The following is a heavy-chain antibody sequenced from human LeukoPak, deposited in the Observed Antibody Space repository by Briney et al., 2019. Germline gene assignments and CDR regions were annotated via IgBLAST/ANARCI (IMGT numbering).Heavy chain of an antibody. V-gene: IGHV3-33*08. D-gene: IGHD6-13*01. Sequence: GGSLRLSCAASGFTFKSYGMHWVRQASGKGLEWVAIIWYDGSNKYYADFVKGRFTTSRDNSKNTLYLQMNSLRADDTAVYYCARVSGYSGTWYVDYWGQGTLVTVSS. J-gene: IGHJ4*02. CDR3: ARVSGYSGTWYVDY. CDR2: IWYDGSNK. CDR1: GFTFKSYG.